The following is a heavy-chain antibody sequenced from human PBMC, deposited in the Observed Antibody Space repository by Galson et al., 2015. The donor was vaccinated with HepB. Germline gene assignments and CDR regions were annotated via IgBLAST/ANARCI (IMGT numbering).Heavy chain of an antibody. CDR2: ISSSSSYI. CDR1: GFTFSSYS. CDR3: ARAGDIWPYYYYYMDV. Sequence: SLRLSCAASGFTFSSYSMNWVRQAPGKGLEWVSSISSSSSYIYYADSVKGRFTISRDNAKNSLYLQMNSLRAEDTAVYYCARAGDIWPYYYYYMDVWGKGTTVTVSS. D-gene: IGHD7-27*01. J-gene: IGHJ6*03. V-gene: IGHV3-21*01.